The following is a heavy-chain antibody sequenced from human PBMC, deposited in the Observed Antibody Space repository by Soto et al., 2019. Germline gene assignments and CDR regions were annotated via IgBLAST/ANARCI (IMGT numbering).Heavy chain of an antibody. Sequence: QVQLVQSGAEVKKPGASVEVSCKASGYTFTSYGFSWVRQAPGQGLEWMGWISAYNDNTNYGQKFQGRVTMTTDTSTSTAYMELRSLRSEDTAVYYCARDQRYYYDSSGFYRWDQWGQGTLVTVSS. D-gene: IGHD3-22*01. CDR1: GYTFTSYG. J-gene: IGHJ4*02. CDR2: ISAYNDNT. CDR3: ARDQRYYYDSSGFYRWDQ. V-gene: IGHV1-18*01.